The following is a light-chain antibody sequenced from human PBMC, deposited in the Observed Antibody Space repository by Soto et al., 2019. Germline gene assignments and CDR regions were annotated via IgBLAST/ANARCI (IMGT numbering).Light chain of an antibody. CDR3: QQYNNWTPLT. CDR1: QSVSSN. CDR2: GAS. Sequence: EIVMTQSPATLSVSPGERATLSCRASQSVSSNLAWDQQKPGQAPRLLIYGASTRATGIPARFSGSGSGTEFTLTISSLQSEDFAVYYCQQYNNWTPLTFGGGTKVDIK. J-gene: IGKJ4*01. V-gene: IGKV3-15*01.